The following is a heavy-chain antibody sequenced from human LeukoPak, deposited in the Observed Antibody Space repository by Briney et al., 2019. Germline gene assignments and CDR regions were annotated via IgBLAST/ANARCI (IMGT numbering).Heavy chain of an antibody. D-gene: IGHD3-22*01. Sequence: GASVKVSCKASGYAFTNYAISWVRQAPGQGLEWMGWISVYNGNTNYAQKLQGRVTMTADTSTTTAYMELRSLRSDDTAVYYCARDRIGYGGRYYFDYWGQGTLVTVSS. V-gene: IGHV1-18*01. CDR1: GYAFTNYA. CDR2: ISVYNGNT. J-gene: IGHJ4*02. CDR3: ARDRIGYGGRYYFDY.